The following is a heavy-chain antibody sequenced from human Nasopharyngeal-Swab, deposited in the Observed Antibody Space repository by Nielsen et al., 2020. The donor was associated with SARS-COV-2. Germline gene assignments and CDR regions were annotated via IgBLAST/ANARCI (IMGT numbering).Heavy chain of an antibody. J-gene: IGHJ4*02. CDR1: GFNFSDYY. V-gene: IGHV3-11*01. D-gene: IGHD6-13*01. Sequence: GGSLRLSCAASGFNFSDYYMSWIRQAPGKGLEWISYISSSGSTIYYADSVKGRLTISRDNAKNSLYLQMNSLRAEDTAVYYCARVLAAAGLPDYWGQGTLVTVSS. CDR3: ARVLAAAGLPDY. CDR2: ISSSGSTI.